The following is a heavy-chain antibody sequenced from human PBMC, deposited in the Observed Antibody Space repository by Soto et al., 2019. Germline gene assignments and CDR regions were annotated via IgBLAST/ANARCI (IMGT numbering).Heavy chain of an antibody. Sequence: EIQLWESGGGLVQPGGSLRLSCAVSGFAFRSCAKGWVRQAPGKGLEWVSSISHTGDSTYYADSVKGRFTISRDDSKSTLYFQMDSLRAEDTAVYYCAKDSGGTHPYTWYFHAWGQGTLVTVSS. D-gene: IGHD3-16*02. CDR1: GFAFRSCA. V-gene: IGHV3-23*01. CDR2: ISHTGDST. CDR3: AKDSGGTHPYTWYFHA. J-gene: IGHJ5*02.